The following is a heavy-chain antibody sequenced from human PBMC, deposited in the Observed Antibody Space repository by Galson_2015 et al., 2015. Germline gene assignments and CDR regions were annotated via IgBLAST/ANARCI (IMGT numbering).Heavy chain of an antibody. D-gene: IGHD1-26*01. CDR2: IYSGGST. V-gene: IGHV3-53*01. Sequence: SLRLSCAASGFTVSSNYMSWVRQAPGKGLEWVSVIYSGGSTYYADSVKGRFTISRDNSKNTLYLQMNSLRAEDPAVYYCARGRTGSNLYYYYYMDVWGKGTTVTVSS. CDR3: ARGRTGSNLYYYYYMDV. CDR1: GFTVSSNY. J-gene: IGHJ6*03.